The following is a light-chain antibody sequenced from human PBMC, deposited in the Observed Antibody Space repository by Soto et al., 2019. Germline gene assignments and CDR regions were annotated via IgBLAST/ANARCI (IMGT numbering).Light chain of an antibody. CDR1: SSNIGNNY. V-gene: IGLV1-51*01. CDR3: GTWDSSLSALFVV. J-gene: IGLJ2*01. Sequence: QSVLTQPPSVSAAPGQTVTISCSGSSSNIGNNYVSWYQQLPGTAPKLLIYDNNKRRSGIPDRFSGSKSGTSATLGITGLQTGDEADYYCGTWDSSLSALFVVFGGGTKLTVL. CDR2: DNN.